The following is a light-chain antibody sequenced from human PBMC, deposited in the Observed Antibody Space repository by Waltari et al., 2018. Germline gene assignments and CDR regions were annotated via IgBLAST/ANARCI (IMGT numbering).Light chain of an antibody. CDR2: GST. Sequence: QSVLTQPPSVSGAPGQTVTISCTGSGSNIGAGYDVPWYPQVPRAAPKPRIYGSTRRPLGVPDRFFGSTSGTSAALAITGRQAEDEAVYYCQSYDTSLTVVFGGGTKLTVL. V-gene: IGLV1-40*01. CDR1: GSNIGAGYD. CDR3: QSYDTSLTVV. J-gene: IGLJ3*02.